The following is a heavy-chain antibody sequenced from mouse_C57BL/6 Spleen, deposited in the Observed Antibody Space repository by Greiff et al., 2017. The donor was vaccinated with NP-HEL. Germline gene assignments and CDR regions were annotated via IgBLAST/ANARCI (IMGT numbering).Heavy chain of an antibody. CDR1: GYTFTSYW. CDR3: ARRGLDYYGSSYRYFDV. J-gene: IGHJ1*03. CDR2: IDPSDSYT. D-gene: IGHD1-1*01. Sequence: QVQLQQPGAELVRPGTSVKLSCKASGYTFTSYWMHWVKQRPGQGLEWIGVIDPSDSYTNYNQTFKGKATLTVDTSSSTSYMQLSILTSENAAVYYCARRGLDYYGSSYRYFDVWGTGTTVTVSS. V-gene: IGHV1-59*01.